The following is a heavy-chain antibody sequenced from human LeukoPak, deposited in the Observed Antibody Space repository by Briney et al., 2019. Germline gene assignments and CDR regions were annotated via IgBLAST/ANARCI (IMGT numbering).Heavy chain of an antibody. CDR1: GFTFSSYS. J-gene: IGHJ4*02. CDR2: ISSSGSDI. D-gene: IGHD3-9*01. CDR3: ASQSWLDY. Sequence: SGGSLILSCAASGFTFSSYSMNWVRPAPGKGLEGVSSISSSGSDIYYADSGKGRLTIYRNSAKNSLYLQMNSLRAEDTAVYYCASQSWLDYWGQGTLVTVSS. V-gene: IGHV3-21*01.